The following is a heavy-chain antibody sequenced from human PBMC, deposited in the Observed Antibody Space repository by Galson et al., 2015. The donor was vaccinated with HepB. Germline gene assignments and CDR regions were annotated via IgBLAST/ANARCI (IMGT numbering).Heavy chain of an antibody. V-gene: IGHV3-30-3*01. CDR3: ARSYYYDSSGYYLKSLTSFDY. CDR2: ISYDGSNK. Sequence: SLRLSCAASGFTFSSYAMHWVRQAPGKGLEWVAVISYDGSNKYYADSVKGRFTISRDNSKNTLYLQMNSLRAEDTAVYYCARSYYYDSSGYYLKSLTSFDYWGQGTLVTVSS. D-gene: IGHD3-22*01. CDR1: GFTFSSYA. J-gene: IGHJ4*02.